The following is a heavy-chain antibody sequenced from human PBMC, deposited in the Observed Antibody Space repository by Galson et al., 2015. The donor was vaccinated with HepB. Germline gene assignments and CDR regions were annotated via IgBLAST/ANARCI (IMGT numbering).Heavy chain of an antibody. J-gene: IGHJ6*03. V-gene: IGHV4-30-2*01. Sequence: TLSLTCAVSGGSISSGGYSWTWIRQPPGKGLEWIGYIYQSGTTYYNPSLKSRVTILVDRSKNQFSLKLSSVTAADTAVYFCARGAGWYYMDVWGKGTTVTVSS. CDR2: IYQSGTT. CDR3: ARGAGWYYMDV. D-gene: IGHD2-15*01. CDR1: GGSISSGGYS.